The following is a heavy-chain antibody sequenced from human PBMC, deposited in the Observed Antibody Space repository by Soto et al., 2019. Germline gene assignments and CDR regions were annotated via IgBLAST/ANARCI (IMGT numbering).Heavy chain of an antibody. CDR2: IIPFFGTA. Sequence: SVKVSCKASGGTFSTFGISWVRQAPGQGLEWMGWIIPFFGTARYSQKFEDRITITADESTNTVYMDLRSLTSEDTAIYYCAKSAPMDAGDKYYYDFWGQGXLVTVYS. D-gene: IGHD4-17*01. J-gene: IGHJ4*02. V-gene: IGHV1-69*13. CDR3: AKSAPMDAGDKYYYDF. CDR1: GGTFSTFG.